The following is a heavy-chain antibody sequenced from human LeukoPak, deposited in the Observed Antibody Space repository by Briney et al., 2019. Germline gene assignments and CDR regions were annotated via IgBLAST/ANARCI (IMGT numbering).Heavy chain of an antibody. CDR2: ISSSSSYI. Sequence: PGGSLRLSCAASGFTFSSYSMNWVRQAPGKGLEWVSSISSSSSYIYYADSVKGRFTISRDNAKNSLYLQMNSLRAEDTAVYYCAKDVLSIAAVYYYGMDVWGQGTTVTVSS. D-gene: IGHD6-13*01. CDR1: GFTFSSYS. CDR3: AKDVLSIAAVYYYGMDV. V-gene: IGHV3-21*01. J-gene: IGHJ6*02.